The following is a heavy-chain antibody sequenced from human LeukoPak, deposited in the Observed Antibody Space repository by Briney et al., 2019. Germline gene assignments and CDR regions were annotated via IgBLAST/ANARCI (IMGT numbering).Heavy chain of an antibody. D-gene: IGHD2-15*01. CDR2: IYYSGST. J-gene: IGHJ6*03. CDR3: ARGEYCSGVSCYFHYYYMDV. Sequence: SETLSLTCTVSGGSISSYYWSWIRQPPGKGLEWIGYIYYSGSTNYNPSLKSRVTISVDTSENQFSLKLSSVTAADTAVYYCARGEYCSGVSCYFHYYYMDVWGKGTTVTISS. CDR1: GGSISSYY. V-gene: IGHV4-59*01.